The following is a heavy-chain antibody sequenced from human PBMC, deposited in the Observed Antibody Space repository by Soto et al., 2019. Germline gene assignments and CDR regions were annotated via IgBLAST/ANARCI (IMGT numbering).Heavy chain of an antibody. CDR1: GFTFDDYA. Sequence: GGSLRLSCAASGFTFDDYAMHWVRQAPGKGLEWVSGISWNSGSIGYADSVKGRFTISRDNAKNSLYLQMNSLRAEDTALYYCAKDSGDYPSYMDVWGKGTTVTVSS. D-gene: IGHD4-17*01. J-gene: IGHJ6*03. CDR2: ISWNSGSI. V-gene: IGHV3-9*01. CDR3: AKDSGDYPSYMDV.